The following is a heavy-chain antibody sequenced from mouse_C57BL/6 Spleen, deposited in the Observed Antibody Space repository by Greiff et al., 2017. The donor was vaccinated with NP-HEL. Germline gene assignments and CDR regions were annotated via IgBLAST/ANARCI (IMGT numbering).Heavy chain of an antibody. J-gene: IGHJ4*01. CDR1: GYTFTDYY. D-gene: IGHD1-1*01. Sequence: EVQLQQSGPVLVKPGASVKMSCKASGYTFTDYYMNWVKQSHGKSLEWIGVINPYNGGTSYNQKFKGKAKLTVDKSSSTAYMELNSLTSEDSAVYYCARSPSTTVVATDYAMDYWGQGTSVTVSS. V-gene: IGHV1-19*01. CDR3: ARSPSTTVVATDYAMDY. CDR2: INPYNGGT.